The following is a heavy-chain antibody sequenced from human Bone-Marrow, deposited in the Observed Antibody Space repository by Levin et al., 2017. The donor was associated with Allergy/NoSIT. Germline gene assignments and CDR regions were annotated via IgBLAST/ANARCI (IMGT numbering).Heavy chain of an antibody. J-gene: IGHJ3*02. D-gene: IGHD3-16*01. Sequence: SVKVSCKTSRETFNSYPISWVRQAPGQGLEWMGGILPLAGIPNYTQKFQGRVTITADDSASTATMELSSLRSEDTARYYCASSAVPLEAGATVWVFDIWCQGTMVTVSS. V-gene: IGHV1-69*10. CDR1: RETFNSYP. CDR2: ILPLAGIP. CDR3: ASSAVPLEAGATVWVFDI.